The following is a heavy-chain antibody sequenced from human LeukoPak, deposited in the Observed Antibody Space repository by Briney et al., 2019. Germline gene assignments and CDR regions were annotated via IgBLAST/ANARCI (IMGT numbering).Heavy chain of an antibody. D-gene: IGHD5-24*01. Sequence: GGSLRLSCVASGFIFDDYGMTWVRRAPGKGLEWVSSIKWNGGVTAFRDSVKGRFSISRDNAKNSLYLQMNSLRAEDTAVYYCARTKEMASISYFDSWGQGTLVTVSS. CDR1: GFIFDDYG. CDR2: IKWNGGVT. V-gene: IGHV3-20*04. CDR3: ARTKEMASISYFDS. J-gene: IGHJ4*02.